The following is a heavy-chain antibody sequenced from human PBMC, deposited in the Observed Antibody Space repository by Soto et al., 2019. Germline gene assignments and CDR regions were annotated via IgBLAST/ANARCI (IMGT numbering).Heavy chain of an antibody. CDR2: IYYSGST. V-gene: IGHV4-31*03. CDR3: ARDRAEGGVAGTWIMWFDP. D-gene: IGHD6-19*01. CDR1: GGSISSGGYY. Sequence: SETLSLTCTVSGGSISSGGYYWSWIRQHPGKGLEWIGYIYYSGSTYYNPSLKSRVTISVDTSKNQFSLKLSSVTAADTAVYYCARDRAEGGVAGTWIMWFDPWGQGTLVTVSS. J-gene: IGHJ5*02.